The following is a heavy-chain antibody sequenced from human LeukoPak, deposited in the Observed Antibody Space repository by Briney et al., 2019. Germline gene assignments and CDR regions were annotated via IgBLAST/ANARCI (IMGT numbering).Heavy chain of an antibody. CDR2: IYYSGTT. D-gene: IGHD2-15*01. CDR1: GGSISSSSYY. Sequence: SEILSLTCTVSGGSISSSSYYWGWIRQPPGKGLEWFGSIYYSGTTYYNPSLKSRVTISVDTSKNQFSLKLSSVTAADTAVYYCARGRFHPVDYWGQGTLVTVSS. J-gene: IGHJ4*02. V-gene: IGHV4-39*01. CDR3: ARGRFHPVDY.